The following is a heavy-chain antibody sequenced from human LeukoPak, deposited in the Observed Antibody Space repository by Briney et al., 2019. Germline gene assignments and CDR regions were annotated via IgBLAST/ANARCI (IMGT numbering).Heavy chain of an antibody. CDR1: GFTFSSYG. CDR2: ISYDGSNK. CDR3: AGSPYGSVIRG. Sequence: PGRSLRLSCAASGFTFSSYGMHWVRQAPGKGLEWVAVISYDGSNKYYADSVKGRFTISRDNSKNTLYLQMNSLRAEDTAVYYCAGSPYGSVIRGWGQGTLVTVSS. J-gene: IGHJ4*02. V-gene: IGHV3-30*03. D-gene: IGHD3-10*01.